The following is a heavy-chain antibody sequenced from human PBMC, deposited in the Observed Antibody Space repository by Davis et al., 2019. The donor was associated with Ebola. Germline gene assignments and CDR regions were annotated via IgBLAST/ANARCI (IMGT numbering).Heavy chain of an antibody. CDR3: ARDIAVAGNWFDP. CDR1: GFTFSSYW. J-gene: IGHJ5*02. Sequence: GESLKISCAASGFTFSSYWMSWVRQAPGKGLEWVANIKQDGSDKYYVDAVKGRFTISRDNAKNSLYLQMNSLRAEDTAVYYCARDIAVAGNWFDPWGQGTLVTVSS. V-gene: IGHV3-7*03. D-gene: IGHD6-19*01. CDR2: IKQDGSDK.